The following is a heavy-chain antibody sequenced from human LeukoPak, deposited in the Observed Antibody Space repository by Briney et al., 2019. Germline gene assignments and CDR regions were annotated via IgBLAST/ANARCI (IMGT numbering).Heavy chain of an antibody. Sequence: SETLSLTCAVYGGSFSGYYWSWIRQPPGKGLEWIGEINHSGSTNYNPSLKSRVTISVDTSKNQFSLHLNSVTAADTAVYYCARVITGLGPDYWGQGTLVTVSS. V-gene: IGHV4-34*01. J-gene: IGHJ4*02. CDR2: INHSGST. CDR3: ARVITGLGPDY. D-gene: IGHD3-16*01. CDR1: GGSFSGYY.